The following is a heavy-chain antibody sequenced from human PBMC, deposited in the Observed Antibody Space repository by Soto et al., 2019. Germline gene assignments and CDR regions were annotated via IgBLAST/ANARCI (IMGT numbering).Heavy chain of an antibody. J-gene: IGHJ1*01. CDR1: GGSISSSRFY. Sequence: ESLSLTCTVSGGSISSSRFYWGWILQPPGKGLEWIGSIYYSGSTYYNPSLKSRVTISVDTSKNQFSLKMTSVTAADTAVYYCASLGASKTIFGVAITNAEYFQHWGQGTLVTVSS. CDR2: IYYSGST. V-gene: IGHV4-39*01. CDR3: ASLGASKTIFGVAITNAEYFQH. D-gene: IGHD3-3*01.